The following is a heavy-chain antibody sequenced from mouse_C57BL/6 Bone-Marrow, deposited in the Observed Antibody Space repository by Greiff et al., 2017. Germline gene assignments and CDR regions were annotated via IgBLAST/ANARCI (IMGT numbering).Heavy chain of an antibody. V-gene: IGHV1-50*01. Sequence: QVQLQQPGAELVKPGASVKLSCKASGYTFTSYWMQWVKQRPGQGLEWIGEIDPSDSYTNYNQKFKGKATLTVETSSSTAYMQLSSLTSEDSAVYYCAREGITTVVATPPWFAYWGQGTLVTVSA. CDR2: IDPSDSYT. J-gene: IGHJ3*01. D-gene: IGHD1-1*01. CDR1: GYTFTSYW. CDR3: AREGITTVVATPPWFAY.